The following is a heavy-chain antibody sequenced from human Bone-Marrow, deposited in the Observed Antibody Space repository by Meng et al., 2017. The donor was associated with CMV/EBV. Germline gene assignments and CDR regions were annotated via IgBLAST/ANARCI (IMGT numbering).Heavy chain of an antibody. J-gene: IGHJ5*02. CDR3: ARVAGPQKSASYDFWSGYWFDP. Sequence: ASVKVSCKASGYTFTGYYMHWVRQAPGQGLEWMGWINPNSGGTNYAQKFQGRVTMTRDTSISTAYMELSRLRSDDTAVYYCARVAGPQKSASYDFWSGYWFDPWGPGHLVTCSS. CDR2: INPNSGGT. D-gene: IGHD3-3*01. V-gene: IGHV1-2*02. CDR1: GYTFTGYY.